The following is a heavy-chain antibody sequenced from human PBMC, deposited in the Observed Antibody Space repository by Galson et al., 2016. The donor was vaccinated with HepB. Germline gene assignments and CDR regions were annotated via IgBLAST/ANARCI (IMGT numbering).Heavy chain of an antibody. CDR1: GDSVSSYTGV. J-gene: IGHJ4*02. CDR2: TYYRSQW. Sequence: CAISGDSVSSYTGVWNWIRQSPSRGLEWLGRTYYRSQWYAESVEGRITIYPDTSKNHFSLRLTSVTPEDTAVYYCARDSPGNSFFDYWSQGTLVTVSS. V-gene: IGHV6-1*01. CDR3: ARDSPGNSFFDY. D-gene: IGHD4-23*01.